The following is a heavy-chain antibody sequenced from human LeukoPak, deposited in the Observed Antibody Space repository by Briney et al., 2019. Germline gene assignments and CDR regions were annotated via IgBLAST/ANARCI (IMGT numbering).Heavy chain of an antibody. D-gene: IGHD3-10*01. Sequence: ASVKVSCKVSGYTLTELSMHWVRQAPGKGLEWMGGFDPEDGETIYAQKFQGRVTMTEDTSTDTAYMELSSLRSEDTAVYYCATQYYYCSGSYYHYWGQGTLVTVSS. J-gene: IGHJ4*02. CDR1: GYTLTELS. V-gene: IGHV1-24*01. CDR2: FDPEDGET. CDR3: ATQYYYCSGSYYHY.